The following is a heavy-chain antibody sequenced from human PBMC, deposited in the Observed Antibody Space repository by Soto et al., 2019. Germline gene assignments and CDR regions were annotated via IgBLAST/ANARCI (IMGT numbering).Heavy chain of an antibody. Sequence: KASETLSLTCTVSGGSISSSSYYWGWLRQPPGTGLEWIGSTYYSGSTYYNPALKSRVTISVETSKNQFSLKLSSVTSADTAVYYWARIVVVPASHDFDYWGQGTLVTVSS. V-gene: IGHV4-39*01. J-gene: IGHJ4*02. D-gene: IGHD2-15*01. CDR2: TYYSGST. CDR1: GGSISSSSYY. CDR3: ARIVVVPASHDFDY.